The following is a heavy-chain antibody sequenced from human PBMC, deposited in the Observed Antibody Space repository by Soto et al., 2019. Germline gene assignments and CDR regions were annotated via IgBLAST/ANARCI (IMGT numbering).Heavy chain of an antibody. J-gene: IGHJ4*02. CDR2: INPNSGGT. D-gene: IGHD2-2*01. V-gene: IGHV1-2*04. Sequence: ASVKVSCKASGYTFTGYYMHWVRQAPGQGLEWMGWINPNSGGTNFALMFQGWVTLTRDMSISTAYLELSRLSSDDTAVFYCASSTTSSKVHPLDYWGQGTLVTVSS. CDR1: GYTFTGYY. CDR3: ASSTTSSKVHPLDY.